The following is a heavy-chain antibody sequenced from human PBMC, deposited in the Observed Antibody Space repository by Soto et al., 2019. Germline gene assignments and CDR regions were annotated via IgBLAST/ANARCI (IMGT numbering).Heavy chain of an antibody. V-gene: IGHV3-23*01. Sequence: GGSLRLSCAASGFTFSSYAMSWVRQAPGKGLEWVSAISGSGGSTYYADSVKGRFTISRDNSKNTLYLQMNSLRAEDTAVYYCASGGGTYGYSYVLPDYYYGMDVWGQGTTVTVSS. D-gene: IGHD5-18*01. CDR3: ASGGGTYGYSYVLPDYYYGMDV. CDR2: ISGSGGST. J-gene: IGHJ6*02. CDR1: GFTFSSYA.